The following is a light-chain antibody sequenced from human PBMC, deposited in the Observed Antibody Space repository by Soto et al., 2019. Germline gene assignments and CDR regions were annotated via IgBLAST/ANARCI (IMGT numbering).Light chain of an antibody. CDR1: QSVSSN. Sequence: EIVMTQSPATLSVSPGERATLSCRASQSVSSNLAWYQQKPGQAPRLLIYGASIRATGIPARFSGSGSGTEFTLTISSLQSEDFVVYYCQQYNNWPPVTFGPGTKVDIK. J-gene: IGKJ3*01. CDR3: QQYNNWPPVT. V-gene: IGKV3D-15*01. CDR2: GAS.